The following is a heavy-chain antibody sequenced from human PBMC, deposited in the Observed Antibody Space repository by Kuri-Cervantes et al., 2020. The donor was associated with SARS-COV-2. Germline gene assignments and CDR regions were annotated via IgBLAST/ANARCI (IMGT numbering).Heavy chain of an antibody. Sequence: GESLKISCAASGFTFSNAWMSWVRQAPGKGLEWVSAISGSGGSTYYADSVKGRFTISRDNSKNTLYLQMNSLRAEDTAVYYCAKAQSSLFDYWGQGTLVTVSS. D-gene: IGHD6-6*01. CDR1: GFTFSNAW. V-gene: IGHV3-23*01. CDR2: ISGSGGST. CDR3: AKAQSSLFDY. J-gene: IGHJ4*02.